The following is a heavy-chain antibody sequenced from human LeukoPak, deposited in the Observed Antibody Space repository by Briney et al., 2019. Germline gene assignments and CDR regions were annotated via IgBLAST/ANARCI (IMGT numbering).Heavy chain of an antibody. CDR1: GFTFSSYW. D-gene: IGHD5-24*01. V-gene: IGHV3-7*03. Sequence: GGSLRLSCAASGFTFSSYWMSWVRQAPGKGLEWVANIKQDGSEKYYVDSVKGQFTISRDNAKNSLYLQMNSLRAEDTAVYYCARGGWLQLYPYYFDYWGQGTLVTVSS. CDR2: IKQDGSEK. CDR3: ARGGWLQLYPYYFDY. J-gene: IGHJ4*02.